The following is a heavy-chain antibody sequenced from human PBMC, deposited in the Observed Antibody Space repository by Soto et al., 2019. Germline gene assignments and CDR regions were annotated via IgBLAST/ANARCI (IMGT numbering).Heavy chain of an antibody. D-gene: IGHD6-13*01. CDR3: ARDVSPGSSSLYLYAFDI. Sequence: VQLVESGGGLVQPGGSLRLSCVASGFSFGSSWMTWVRQAPGKGLEWVANIKKDGSQISYLDSVRGRFTISRDNATNSLYLQMNCLRAEDTALYYCARDVSPGSSSLYLYAFDIWGQGTMVTVSS. CDR2: IKKDGSQI. CDR1: GFSFGSSW. J-gene: IGHJ3*02. V-gene: IGHV3-7*05.